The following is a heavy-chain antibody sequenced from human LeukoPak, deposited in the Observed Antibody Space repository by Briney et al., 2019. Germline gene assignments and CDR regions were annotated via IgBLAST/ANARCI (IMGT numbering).Heavy chain of an antibody. V-gene: IGHV4-39*01. J-gene: IGHJ5*02. CDR3: ARGHYDSSGYYWFDP. CDR1: GGSISSSSYY. CDR2: IYYSGST. Sequence: PSETLSLTCTVSGGSISSSSYYWGWIRQPPGKGLEYIGSIYYSGSTYYNPSLRSRGTISVDTSKNQFSLKLSSVTAADTAVHYCARGHYDSSGYYWFDPWGQGTLVTVSS. D-gene: IGHD3-22*01.